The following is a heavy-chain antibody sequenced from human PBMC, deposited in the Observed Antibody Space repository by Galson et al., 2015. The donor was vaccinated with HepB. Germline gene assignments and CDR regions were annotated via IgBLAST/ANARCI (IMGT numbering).Heavy chain of an antibody. CDR3: ARDGGGIAVAGYYGMDV. J-gene: IGHJ6*02. Sequence: SVKVSCKASGGTFRSYAISWVRQAPGQGLEWMGGIIPIFGTANYAQSFQGRVTIIADESTSTAYIELSSLRSEDTAVYYCARDGGGIAVAGYYGMDVWGQGTTVTVSS. D-gene: IGHD6-19*01. CDR1: GGTFRSYA. V-gene: IGHV1-69*13. CDR2: IIPIFGTA.